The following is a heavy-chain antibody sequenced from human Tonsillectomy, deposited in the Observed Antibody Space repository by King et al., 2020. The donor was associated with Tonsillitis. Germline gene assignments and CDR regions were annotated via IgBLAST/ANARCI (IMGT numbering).Heavy chain of an antibody. CDR1: GYTFTDYY. CDR3: GREVPADDSSGYVDY. CDR2: INPNSDGT. Sequence: VQLVESGAEVKKPGASVRVSCKASGYTFTDYYVHWVRQAPGQGLEWMGWINPNSDGTTYAQKFQGRVTMTRDTSITTAYMELRRPRSDDTAVYFCGREVPADDSSGYVDYWGHGTLVTVSS. V-gene: IGHV1-2*02. D-gene: IGHD3-22*01. J-gene: IGHJ4*01.